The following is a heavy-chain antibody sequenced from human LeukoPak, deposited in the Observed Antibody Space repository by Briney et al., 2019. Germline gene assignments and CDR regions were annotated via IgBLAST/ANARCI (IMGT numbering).Heavy chain of an antibody. CDR3: AKDYCGGDCYSGWYFDL. V-gene: IGHV3-9*01. J-gene: IGHJ2*01. CDR1: GLTFDEYA. Sequence: LSLSCAASGLTFDEYAMRGGRHAPGESLGWGSGISYNSDTIAYADSVKGRFTISRDNAKNSLYLQMNSLRAEDTALYYCAKDYCGGDCYSGWYFDLWGRGTLVTVSS. CDR2: ISYNSDTI. D-gene: IGHD2-21*02.